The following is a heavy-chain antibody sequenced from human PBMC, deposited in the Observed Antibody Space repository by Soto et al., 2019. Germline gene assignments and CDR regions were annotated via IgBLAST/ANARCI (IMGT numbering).Heavy chain of an antibody. Sequence: WGLLRDSCAAAGGTFISYGGHWVRQDTGKGLEWVAVISYDGSNKYYADSVKGRFTISRDNSKNTLYLQMNSLRAEDTAVYYCAKGPLLWFGEVPDYYYYGMDVGGQGATVTVSS. V-gene: IGHV3-30*18. CDR3: AKGPLLWFGEVPDYYYYGMDV. J-gene: IGHJ6*02. CDR2: ISYDGSNK. CDR1: GGTFISYG. D-gene: IGHD3-10*01.